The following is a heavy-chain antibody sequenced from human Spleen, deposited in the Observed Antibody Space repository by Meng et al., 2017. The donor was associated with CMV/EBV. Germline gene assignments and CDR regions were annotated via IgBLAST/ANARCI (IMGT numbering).Heavy chain of an antibody. Sequence: ASVKVSCKASGYTFTSYDINWVRQATGQGLEWMGWMNPNSGNTGYAQKFQGRVTMTRNTSISTAYMELSSLRSEDTAVYYCARDQMYGYYYGMDVWGQGTTVTVSS. CDR2: MNPNSGNT. D-gene: IGHD2-8*01. CDR1: GYTFTSYD. J-gene: IGHJ6*02. V-gene: IGHV1-8*01. CDR3: ARDQMYGYYYGMDV.